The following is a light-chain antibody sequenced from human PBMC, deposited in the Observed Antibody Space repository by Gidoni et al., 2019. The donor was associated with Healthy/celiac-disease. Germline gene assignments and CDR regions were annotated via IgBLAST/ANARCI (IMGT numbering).Light chain of an antibody. J-gene: IGKJ4*01. V-gene: IGKV3-20*01. CDR3: QQYGSSPT. Sequence: ELVLTPSPGTLSLSPGERATLSCRASQSVSSSYLAWYQQKPGQAPRLPIYGASSRATGIPDRFSGSGSGTDFTLTISRLEPEDFAVYYCQQYGSSPTFGGGTKVEIK. CDR1: QSVSSSY. CDR2: GAS.